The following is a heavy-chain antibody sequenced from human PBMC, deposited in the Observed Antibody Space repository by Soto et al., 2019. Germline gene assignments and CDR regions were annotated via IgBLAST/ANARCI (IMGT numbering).Heavy chain of an antibody. J-gene: IGHJ3*02. Sequence: QVQLQESGPRLVKPSETLSLTCTVSGGSISSYFWSWIRQSPGEGLEWIGYIFSSGTTNYSPSLQSRVTMALGTGKNQFSLDLTSVTAADTAVYYWARGRGGTYDAFDIWGQGTMVTVSS. CDR3: ARGRGGTYDAFDI. CDR2: IFSSGTT. CDR1: GGSISSYF. D-gene: IGHD1-26*01. V-gene: IGHV4-59*01.